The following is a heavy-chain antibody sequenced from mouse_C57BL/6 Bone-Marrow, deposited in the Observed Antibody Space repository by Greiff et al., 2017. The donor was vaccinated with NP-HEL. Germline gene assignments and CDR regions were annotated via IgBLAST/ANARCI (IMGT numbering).Heavy chain of an antibody. CDR3: ARSTTVVAGNWYFDV. CDR2: IYPGGGYT. J-gene: IGHJ1*03. V-gene: IGHV1-63*01. Sequence: VQLQQSGAELVRPGTSVKMSCKASGYTFTNYWIGWAKQRPGHGLEWIGDIYPGGGYTNYNEKFKGKATLTADKSSSTAYMQFSSLTSEDSAIYYCARSTTVVAGNWYFDVWGTGTTVTVSS. CDR1: GYTFTNYW. D-gene: IGHD1-1*01.